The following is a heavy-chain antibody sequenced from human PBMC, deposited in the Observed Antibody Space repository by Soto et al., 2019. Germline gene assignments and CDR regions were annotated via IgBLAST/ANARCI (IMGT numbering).Heavy chain of an antibody. Sequence: SETLSLTCAVYGGSFSGYYWSWIRQPPGKGLEWIGEINHSGSTNYNPSLKSRVTISVDTSKNQFSLKLSSVTAAETAVYYCARGRYYYDSSGYPRHYYYGMDVWGQGATVAV. CDR1: GGSFSGYY. CDR2: INHSGST. D-gene: IGHD3-22*01. J-gene: IGHJ6*02. V-gene: IGHV4-34*01. CDR3: ARGRYYYDSSGYPRHYYYGMDV.